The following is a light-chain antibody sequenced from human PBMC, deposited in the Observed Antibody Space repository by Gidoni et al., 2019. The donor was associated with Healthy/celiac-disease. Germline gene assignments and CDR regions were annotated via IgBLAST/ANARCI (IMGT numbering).Light chain of an antibody. J-gene: IGKJ3*01. Sequence: DIVMTQYPLSLPVHPGEPASISCRSSQSLLHSNGYNYLDWYLQKPGQSPQLLIYLGSNRASGVPDRVSGSGSGTDFTLKISRVEAEDVGVYYCMQALQTPGVTFGPGTKVDIK. CDR1: QSLLHSNGYNY. CDR2: LGS. V-gene: IGKV2-28*01. CDR3: MQALQTPGVT.